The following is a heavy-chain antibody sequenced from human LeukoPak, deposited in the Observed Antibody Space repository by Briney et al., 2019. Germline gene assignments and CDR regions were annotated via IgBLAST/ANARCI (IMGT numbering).Heavy chain of an antibody. CDR3: ARDPDTPMPIDF. D-gene: IGHD5-18*01. J-gene: IGHJ4*02. CDR1: GYTFTDYY. Sequence: ASVKASCKASGYTFTDYYLHWVRQAPGQGLEWMGWMNSKNGGTKFAQKFQDRVTMTRDTSISTAYMELSSLRSDDTAVYYCARDPDTPMPIDFWGQGTLVTVSS. V-gene: IGHV1-2*02. CDR2: MNSKNGGT.